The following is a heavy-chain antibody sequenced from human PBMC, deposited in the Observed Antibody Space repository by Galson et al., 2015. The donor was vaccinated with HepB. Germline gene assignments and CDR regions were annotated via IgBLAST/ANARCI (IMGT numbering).Heavy chain of an antibody. CDR1: GFALSTSGVA. D-gene: IGHD2-21*01. J-gene: IGHJ4*02. CDR2: ISWNDNK. V-gene: IGHV2-5*01. CDR3: ARRMWWALDF. Sequence: VKPTQTLTLTCTFSGFALSTSGVAMGWIRQPPGKALEWLASISWNDNKRYSPSLKSRLTITKDTSKNQVVLTMTNMDPVDTATYYCARRMWWALDFWGQGTLVTVSS.